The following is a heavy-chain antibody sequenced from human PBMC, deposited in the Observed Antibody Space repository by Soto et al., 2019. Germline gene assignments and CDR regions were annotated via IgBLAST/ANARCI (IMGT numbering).Heavy chain of an antibody. V-gene: IGHV4-61*01. J-gene: IGHJ6*02. CDR2: TYNSGST. Sequence: QVQLQESGPGLVKPPETLSLTCTVSGGSVSSDNYYWSWIRQPPGKGLEWIGFTYNSGSTKYNPSLKSRVTISVDTSENQFSLKLTSVTAADTTVYYCARNLRNYYGMDVWGQGTTVTVSS. CDR3: ARNLRNYYGMDV. CDR1: GGSVSSDNYY.